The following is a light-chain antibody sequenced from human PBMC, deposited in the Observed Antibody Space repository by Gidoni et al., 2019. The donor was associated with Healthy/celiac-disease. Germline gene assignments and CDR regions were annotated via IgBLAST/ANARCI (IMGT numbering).Light chain of an antibody. CDR2: GAS. V-gene: IGKV3-20*01. CDR3: QQYGSSFLT. Sequence: EIVLTPSPGTLSLSPGESATLSCRASQSVSSSYLAWYQQKPGQAPRLLIYGASSRATGIPDRFSGSGSGTDFTLTISRLEPEDFAVYYCQQYGSSFLTFGGGTKVEIK. J-gene: IGKJ4*01. CDR1: QSVSSSY.